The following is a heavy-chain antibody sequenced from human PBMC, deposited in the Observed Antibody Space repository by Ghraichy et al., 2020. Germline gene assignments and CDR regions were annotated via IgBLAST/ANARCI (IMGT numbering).Heavy chain of an antibody. CDR2: IYSSGST. D-gene: IGHD6-19*01. V-gene: IGHV4-61*02. CDR3: ARDGGTSSGWDHDTFDI. CDR1: GGSISSGSYY. Sequence: SETLSLTCTVSGGSISSGSYYWSWIRQPAGQGLEWIGRIYSSGSTNYNPSLKSRVTISVDTSKNQFSLKLSSVTAADTAVFYCARDGGTSSGWDHDTFDIWGQGTVVTVSS. J-gene: IGHJ3*02.